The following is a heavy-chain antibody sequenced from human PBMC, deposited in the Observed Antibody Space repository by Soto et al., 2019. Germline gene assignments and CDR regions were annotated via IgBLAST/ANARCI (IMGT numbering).Heavy chain of an antibody. D-gene: IGHD5-18*01. V-gene: IGHV6-1*01. CDR1: GDSVSSNSAA. CDR2: TYYRSKWYN. CDR3: ARETAMVSKYYYYMDV. J-gene: IGHJ6*03. Sequence: SQTLSLTCAISGDSVSSNSAAWNWIRQSPSRGLEWLGRTYYRSKWYNDYAVSVKSRITINPDTSKYQFSLQLNFVTPEDTVVYYCARETAMVSKYYYYMDVWVKGTTVTVSS.